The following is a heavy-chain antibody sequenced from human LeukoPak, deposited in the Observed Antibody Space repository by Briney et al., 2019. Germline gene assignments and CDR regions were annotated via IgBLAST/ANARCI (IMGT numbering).Heavy chain of an antibody. CDR2: ISYDGSNK. D-gene: IGHD3-10*01. CDR1: GFTFSSYG. V-gene: IGHV3-30*18. Sequence: GGSLRLSCAASGFTFSSYGMHWVRQAPGKGLEWVAVISYDGSNKYYADSVRGRFTISRDNSKNTLYLQMNSLRAEDTAVYYCAKDSMARGENYFDYWGQGTLVTVSS. J-gene: IGHJ4*02. CDR3: AKDSMARGENYFDY.